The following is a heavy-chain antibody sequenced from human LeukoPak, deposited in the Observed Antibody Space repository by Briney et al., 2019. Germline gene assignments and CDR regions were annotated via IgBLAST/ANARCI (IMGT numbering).Heavy chain of an antibody. D-gene: IGHD1-1*01. CDR3: AKSLFTSATGTGRAFHI. J-gene: IGHJ3*02. CDR1: GFTFSRFA. CDR2: ISGRAGAT. Sequence: GGSLRLSCAGSGFTFSRFAMNWVRQAPGKGLEWVSAISGRAGATYYVDSVKGRFTISRDNSKSTLYLQMNSLRVEDTAIFYCAKSLFTSATGTGRAFHIWGQGTRVTVSS. V-gene: IGHV3-23*01.